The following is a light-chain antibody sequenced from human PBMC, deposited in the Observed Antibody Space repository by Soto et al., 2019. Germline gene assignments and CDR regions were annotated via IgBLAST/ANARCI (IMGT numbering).Light chain of an antibody. J-gene: IGKJ2*01. CDR2: AAS. Sequence: DIQLTQSPSSLSASVGDRVTITCRASQAISSSLAWYQHNPGKAPKLLIYAASTLQSGVPSSFSGSGSGTEFTLTISSLQPEDFATYYCQHYNDYRYTFGQGTKVEIK. CDR1: QAISSS. V-gene: IGKV1-9*01. CDR3: QHYNDYRYT.